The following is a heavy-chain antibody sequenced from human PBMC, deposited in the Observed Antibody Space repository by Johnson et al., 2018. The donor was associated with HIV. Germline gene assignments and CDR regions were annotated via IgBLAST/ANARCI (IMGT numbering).Heavy chain of an antibody. V-gene: IGHV3-33*01. J-gene: IGHJ3*02. CDR2: ISYDGSKI. D-gene: IGHD1-1*01. CDR3: AREWVNGAFDI. CDR1: GFNFRSYG. Sequence: QVQLVESVGGVVQPGTSLRLSCEASGFNFRSYGMHWVRLAPGQGLEWVAGISYDGSKIDYIESVKGHFTISRDNSKNRVFLEINSLRGEDTAVYYCAREWVNGAFDIWGQGTLVTVSS.